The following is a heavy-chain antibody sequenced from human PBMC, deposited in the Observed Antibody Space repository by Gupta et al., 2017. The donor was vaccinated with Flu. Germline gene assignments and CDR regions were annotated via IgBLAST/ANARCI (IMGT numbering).Heavy chain of an antibody. CDR1: GGSISSSSYY. CDR3: VGHPHDYSHQVFPSVVDS. D-gene: IGHD4-4*01. V-gene: IGHV4-39*01. J-gene: IGHJ4*02. CDR2: VYYSGTT. Sequence: QLQLQESGPGLVKPSETLSLTCTVPGGSISSSSYYWGWIRQPPGKGLEWIGSVYYSGTTYYNPSLKSRVTISVDTSKDQFSLRLSSVTAADTAVYYCVGHPHDYSHQVFPSVVDSWGQGTLVTVSS.